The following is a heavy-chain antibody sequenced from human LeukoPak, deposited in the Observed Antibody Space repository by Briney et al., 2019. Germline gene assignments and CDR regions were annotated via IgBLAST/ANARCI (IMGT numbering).Heavy chain of an antibody. D-gene: IGHD6-19*01. V-gene: IGHV4-59*01. CDR1: GGSISSYY. Sequence: SETLSLTCTVSGGSISSYYWSWIRQPPGKGLEWIGYIYYSGSTNYNPSLKSRVTILVDTSKNQFSLKLSSVTAADTAVYYCARVDSSGWDYMDVWGKGTTVTVSS. CDR2: IYYSGST. CDR3: ARVDSSGWDYMDV. J-gene: IGHJ6*03.